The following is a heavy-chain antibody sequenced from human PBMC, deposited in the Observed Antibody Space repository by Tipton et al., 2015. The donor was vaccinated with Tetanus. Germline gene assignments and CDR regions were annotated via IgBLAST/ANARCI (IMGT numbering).Heavy chain of an antibody. CDR1: GGSFSNYF. CDR2: ISPSGNT. J-gene: IGHJ4*02. V-gene: IGHV4-34*09. D-gene: IGHD3-22*01. Sequence: LRLSCAVYGGSFSNYFWRWIRQPPGKGLEWIGEISPSGNTNYNPSLMSRVTLSLDTARGQFSLKLTSVTAADAAVYFCARDRRDFAYDSRGFYSPLYYFDNWGQGVRVTVSS. CDR3: ARDRRDFAYDSRGFYSPLYYFDN.